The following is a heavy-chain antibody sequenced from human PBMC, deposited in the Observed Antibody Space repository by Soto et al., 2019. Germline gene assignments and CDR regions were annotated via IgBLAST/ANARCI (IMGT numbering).Heavy chain of an antibody. CDR1: GFTFRSYW. J-gene: IGHJ6*02. Sequence: PGGSLRLSCAASGFTFRSYWMHWVRQVPGKGLVWVSPIDSSGSRTNYADSVKGRFTISRDNAKNTLYLQMNSLRAEDTAVYYCAKGTSVRGVTPYYYYGMDDGGQGTTVTVSS. D-gene: IGHD3-10*01. CDR3: AKGTSVRGVTPYYYYGMDD. V-gene: IGHV3-74*01. CDR2: IDSSGSRT.